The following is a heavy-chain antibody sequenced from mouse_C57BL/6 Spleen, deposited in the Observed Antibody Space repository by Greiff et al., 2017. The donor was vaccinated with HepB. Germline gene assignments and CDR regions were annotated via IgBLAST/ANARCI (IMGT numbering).Heavy chain of an antibody. D-gene: IGHD2-5*01. Sequence: EVQGVESGGDLVKPGGSLKLSCAASGFTFSSYGMSWVRQTPDKRLEWVATISSGGSYTYYPDSVKGRFTISRDNAKNTLYLQMSRLKSEDTAMYYCARLAPYSNYDYFDYWGQGTTLTVSS. V-gene: IGHV5-6*01. CDR1: GFTFSSYG. CDR2: ISSGGSYT. CDR3: ARLAPYSNYDYFDY. J-gene: IGHJ2*01.